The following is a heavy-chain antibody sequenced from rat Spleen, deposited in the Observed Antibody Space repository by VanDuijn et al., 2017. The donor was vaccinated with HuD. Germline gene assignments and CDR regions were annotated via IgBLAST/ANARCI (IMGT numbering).Heavy chain of an antibody. CDR1: GFPFSSYW. D-gene: IGHD1-2*01. CDR2: ISPDGGST. Sequence: EVQLVESGGGLVQPGKSLKLSCVASGFPFSSYWLYWIRQAPGAGLECVSSISPDGGSTYYPDSVKGRFTISRDNAENTVYLQMHSLRSEDTATYYCGKDMNYYSTYPFYVMGAWGQGASVTVSS. J-gene: IGHJ4*01. V-gene: IGHV5-58*01. CDR3: GKDMNYYSTYPFYVMGA.